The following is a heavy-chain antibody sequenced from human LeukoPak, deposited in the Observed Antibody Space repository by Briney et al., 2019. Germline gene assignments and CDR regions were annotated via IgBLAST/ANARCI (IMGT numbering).Heavy chain of an antibody. Sequence: PGGSLRLSCAASGFTFDAYGMSWVRQAPGKGLEWVSGINWNGGSTSYADSVKGRFTISRDDAKNSLYLQMNSLRVEDTALYYCARLHYRATDAFDIWGQGTMVTVSS. V-gene: IGHV3-20*04. CDR3: ARLHYRATDAFDI. D-gene: IGHD1-26*01. CDR1: GFTFDAYG. J-gene: IGHJ3*02. CDR2: INWNGGST.